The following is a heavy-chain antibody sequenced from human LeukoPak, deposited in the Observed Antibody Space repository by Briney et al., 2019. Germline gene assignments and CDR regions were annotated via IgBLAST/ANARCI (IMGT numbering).Heavy chain of an antibody. CDR3: ARVSYYGSGSYKY. V-gene: IGHV3-30*04. J-gene: IGHJ4*02. D-gene: IGHD3-10*01. Sequence: GGSLRLSCAASGLTFNFYAMHWVRQAPGKGLEWVALISSDGTNKYYADSVRGRFTIPRDNAKNSLYLQMNSLRAEDTAVYYCARVSYYGSGSYKYWGQGTLVTVSS. CDR1: GLTFNFYA. CDR2: ISSDGTNK.